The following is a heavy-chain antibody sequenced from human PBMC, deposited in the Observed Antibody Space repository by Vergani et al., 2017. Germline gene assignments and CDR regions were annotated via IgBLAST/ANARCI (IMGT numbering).Heavy chain of an antibody. J-gene: IGHJ4*02. CDR1: GFTFSSYA. CDR2: ISGSGGST. D-gene: IGHD2-2*03. CDR3: AKDLDIVVVPAAPFDY. V-gene: IGHV3-23*01. Sequence: DVQLLESGGGLVQPGGSLRLSCAASGFTFSSYAMSWVRQAPGKGLECVSAISGSGGSTYYADSVKGRFTISRDNSKNTLYLQMNSLRAEDTAVYYCAKDLDIVVVPAAPFDYWGQGTLVTVSS.